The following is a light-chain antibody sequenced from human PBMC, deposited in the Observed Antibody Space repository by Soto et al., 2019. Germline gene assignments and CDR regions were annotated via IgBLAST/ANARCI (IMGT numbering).Light chain of an antibody. J-gene: IGKJ1*01. V-gene: IGKV1-17*01. CDR3: LKHSSYPRT. Sequence: IQMSPSPSSLFASVGDRVAITFRASQGIRSDLGWYQQKPGKAPKRLIYDASNLQSGVPSRFSGSGSGTEFTLTISSLQPEDVATYYCLKHSSYPRTFGQGTKVDIK. CDR2: DAS. CDR1: QGIRSD.